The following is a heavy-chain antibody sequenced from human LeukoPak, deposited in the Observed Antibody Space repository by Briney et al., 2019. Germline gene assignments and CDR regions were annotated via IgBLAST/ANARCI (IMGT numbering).Heavy chain of an antibody. D-gene: IGHD3-16*01. CDR2: IHHSGSS. CDR3: AGGGNRVGGFYFDY. J-gene: IGHJ4*02. Sequence: SETLSLTCTVSADSLSSGGHYWAWIRQLPGKGLESIGFIHHSGSSRHNPSLKDRVAISVDTSRKQFALRLSSVPAADPAIHYCAGGGNRVGGFYFDYWGQGIQVIVSS. CDR1: ADSLSSGGHY. V-gene: IGHV4-31*03.